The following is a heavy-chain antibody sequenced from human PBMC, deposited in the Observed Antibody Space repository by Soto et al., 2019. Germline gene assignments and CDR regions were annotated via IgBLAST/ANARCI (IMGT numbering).Heavy chain of an antibody. CDR2: INHSGST. J-gene: IGHJ4*02. Sequence: QVQLQQWGAGLLKPSETLSLTCAVYGGSFSGYYWSWIRQPPGKGLEWIGEINHSGSTNYNPSLKSRVTISVDTSKNQFSLKLSSVTAADTAVYYCARVGSIAVAGAGFDYWGQGTLVTVSS. D-gene: IGHD6-19*01. CDR1: GGSFSGYY. V-gene: IGHV4-34*01. CDR3: ARVGSIAVAGAGFDY.